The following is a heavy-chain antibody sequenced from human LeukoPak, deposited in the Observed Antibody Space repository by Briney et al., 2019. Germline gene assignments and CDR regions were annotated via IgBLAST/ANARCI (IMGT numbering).Heavy chain of an antibody. D-gene: IGHD1-26*01. J-gene: IGHJ4*02. V-gene: IGHV5-51*01. CDR3: ARQCSGSASFDY. CDR2: IYPGDSDT. Sequence: GSLKRFSKGAGDSCTSSWNVWVRHLPGKNLVWMGIIYPGDSDTRYSPSFQGQVHISADKSISTAYLQWSSLKASDPAMYYGARQCSGSASFDYWGQGTLVTVSS. CDR1: GDSCTSSW.